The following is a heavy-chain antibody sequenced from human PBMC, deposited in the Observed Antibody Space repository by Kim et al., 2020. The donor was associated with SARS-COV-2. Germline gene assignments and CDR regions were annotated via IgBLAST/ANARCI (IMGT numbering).Heavy chain of an antibody. D-gene: IGHD3-10*01. CDR1: GFTFSSYS. V-gene: IGHV3-21*01. Sequence: GGSLRLSCAASGFTFSSYSMNWVRQAPGKGLEWVSSISSSSSYIYYADSVKGRFTISRDNAKNSLYLQMNSLRAEDTAVYYCARARFGESDYSRDYFDYWGQGTLVTVSS. CDR2: ISSSSSYI. J-gene: IGHJ4*02. CDR3: ARARFGESDYSRDYFDY.